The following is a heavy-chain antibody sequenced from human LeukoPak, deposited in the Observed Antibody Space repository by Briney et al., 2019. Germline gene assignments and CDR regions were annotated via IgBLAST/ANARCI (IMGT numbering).Heavy chain of an antibody. CDR2: ISYDGSNK. Sequence: GGSLRLSCAASGFTFSSYAMHWVRQAPGKGLEWVAVISYDGSNKYYADSVKGRFTISRDNSKNTLYLQMNSLRAEDTAVYYCARLTWSTTDYWGQGTLVTVSS. D-gene: IGHD3-3*01. J-gene: IGHJ4*02. CDR3: ARLTWSTTDY. V-gene: IGHV3-30-3*01. CDR1: GFTFSSYA.